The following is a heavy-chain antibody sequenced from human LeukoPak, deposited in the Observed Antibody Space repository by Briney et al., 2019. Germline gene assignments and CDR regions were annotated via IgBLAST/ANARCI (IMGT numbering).Heavy chain of an antibody. J-gene: IGHJ4*02. Sequence: SETLSLTCTVSGGSITIFYGHWIRQSPGKGLEWIGYIFHDGRTFYLPSLKSRVTMSVATSKNQFSLRLTSVTAADTAIYYCARSYYYDTTFDYWGQGTLVTVSS. D-gene: IGHD3-10*01. CDR3: ARSYYYDTTFDY. CDR1: GGSITIFY. V-gene: IGHV4-59*01. CDR2: IFHDGRT.